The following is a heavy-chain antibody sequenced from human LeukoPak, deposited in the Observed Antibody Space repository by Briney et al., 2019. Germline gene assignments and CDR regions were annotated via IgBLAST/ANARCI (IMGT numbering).Heavy chain of an antibody. V-gene: IGHV3-30*18. CDR1: GFTFSTYG. CDR2: ISSDADRE. CDR3: AKPTRGSDNSFLIDF. D-gene: IGHD2/OR15-2a*01. J-gene: IGHJ4*02. Sequence: GRSLRLSCAASGFTFSTYGMHWVRQAPDKGLEWVAVISSDADREFYGDSVKGRFSISRDNSRNTLYLQMNSLRAEDTAVYFCAKPTRGSDNSFLIDFWGQGTPVTVSS.